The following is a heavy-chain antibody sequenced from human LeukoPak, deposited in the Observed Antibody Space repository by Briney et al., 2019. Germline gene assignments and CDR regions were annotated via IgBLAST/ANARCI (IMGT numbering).Heavy chain of an antibody. CDR2: INPNSGGT. CDR3: ARSKEDIVLMVYAITFDY. D-gene: IGHD2-8*01. CDR1: GYTFTGYY. J-gene: IGHJ4*02. Sequence: VASVKVSCKASGYTFTGYYMHWVRQAPGQGLEWMGWINPNSGGTNYAQKFQGRVTMTRDTSISTAYMELSRLRSDDTAVYYCARSKEDIVLMVYAITFDYWGQGTLVTVSS. V-gene: IGHV1-2*02.